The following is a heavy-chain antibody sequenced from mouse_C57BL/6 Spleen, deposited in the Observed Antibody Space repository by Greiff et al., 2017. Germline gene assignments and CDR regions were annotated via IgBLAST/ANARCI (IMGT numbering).Heavy chain of an antibody. V-gene: IGHV5-12*01. CDR1: GFTFSDYY. J-gene: IGHJ3*01. CDR2: ISNGGGST. D-gene: IGHD2-2*01. Sequence: EVKLVESGGGLVQPGGSLKLSCAASGFTFSDYYMYWVRQTPEKRLEWVAYISNGGGSTYYPDTVKGRFTISRDNAKNTLYLQMSRLKSEDTAMYYCARQEDGYDGAWFAYWGQGTLVTVSA. CDR3: ARQEDGYDGAWFAY.